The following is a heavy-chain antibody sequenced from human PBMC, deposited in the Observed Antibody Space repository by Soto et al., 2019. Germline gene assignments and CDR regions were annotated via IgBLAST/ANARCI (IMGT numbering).Heavy chain of an antibody. CDR2: IVPLPGTT. Sequence: QVQLVQSGAAVRKPGSSVKVSCKASGGTFTKYAITWVRQAPRQGLEWMGGIVPLPGTTNYAQKFRGRVTISAEESTSTAYLELSSLRSEDKAVYYWASAVGGLGGSSGWPEYAVDVWGQGTMVIVSS. J-gene: IGHJ3*01. D-gene: IGHD6-19*01. CDR1: GGTFTKYA. CDR3: ASAVGGLGGSSGWPEYAVDV. V-gene: IGHV1-69*01.